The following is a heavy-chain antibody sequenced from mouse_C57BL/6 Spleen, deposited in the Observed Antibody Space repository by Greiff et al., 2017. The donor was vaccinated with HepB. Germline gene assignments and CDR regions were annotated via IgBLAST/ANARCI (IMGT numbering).Heavy chain of an antibody. CDR1: GYTFTSYW. CDR2: INPSNGGT. J-gene: IGHJ4*01. CDR3: ARMRAVWRSYDYDAMDY. V-gene: IGHV1-53*01. Sequence: QVQLQQPGTELVKPGASVKLSCKASGYTFTSYWMHWVKQRPGQGLEWIGNINPSNGGTNYNEKFKSKATLTVDKSSSTAYMQLSSLTSEDSAVYYCARMRAVWRSYDYDAMDYWGQGTSVTVSS. D-gene: IGHD1-1*01.